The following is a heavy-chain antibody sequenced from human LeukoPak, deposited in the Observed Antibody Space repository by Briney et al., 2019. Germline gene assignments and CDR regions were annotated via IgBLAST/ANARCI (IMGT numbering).Heavy chain of an antibody. V-gene: IGHV3-48*01. J-gene: IGHJ4*02. CDR2: ISSDSNTI. Sequence: GGSLELSCAASGFTFSTHGMIWVRQAPGKGLEWVSYISSDSNTIQYADSVRGRFTISRDNAKNSLFLQMYSLRPEDTAVYYCARDLVGLDYWGQGTLVTVSS. CDR1: GFTFSTHG. D-gene: IGHD3/OR15-3a*01. CDR3: ARDLVGLDY.